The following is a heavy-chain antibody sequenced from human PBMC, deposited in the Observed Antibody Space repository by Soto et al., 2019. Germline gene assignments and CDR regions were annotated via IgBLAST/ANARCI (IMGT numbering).Heavy chain of an antibody. J-gene: IGHJ3*02. CDR2: IDNRGTNT. D-gene: IGHD3-10*01. V-gene: IGHV3-74*01. CDR3: AKDRGRPDALNI. Sequence: GGSLRLSXAASGYNFGGFWMHWVRQAPGKGLVWVSRIDNRGTNTVYADAVKGRFTISRDNAKNTLYLQMNSLRAEDTAVYYCAKDRGRPDALNIWGQGTMVTVSS. CDR1: GYNFGGFW.